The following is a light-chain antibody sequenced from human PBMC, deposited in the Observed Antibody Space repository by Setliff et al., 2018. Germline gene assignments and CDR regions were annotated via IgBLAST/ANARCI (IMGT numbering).Light chain of an antibody. CDR2: EDT. J-gene: IGLJ3*02. V-gene: IGLV2-23*01. Sequence: ALTQPASVSGSPGQSITISCTGTSSDVGTYNLVSWYQHHPGKAPKVMIYEDTKRPSEVSNRFSGSKSGNTASLTISGLQVEDEADYYCCSYAGSSTWVFGGGTKVTVL. CDR1: SSDVGTYNL. CDR3: CSYAGSSTWV.